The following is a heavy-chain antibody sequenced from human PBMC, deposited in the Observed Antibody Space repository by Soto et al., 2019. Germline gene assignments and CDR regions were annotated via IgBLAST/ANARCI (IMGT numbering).Heavy chain of an antibody. CDR1: GFTFSSYG. D-gene: IGHD6-13*01. Sequence: QVQLVESGGGVVQPGRSLRLSCAASGFTFSSYGMHCVRQAPGKGLEGGAGIWYDGSSKYYADSVKGRLTISRYNSKNTLYVQMDSLRAEDTAVDYCAIGVAAAPGALDYWGQGTLVTVFS. CDR2: IWYDGSSK. V-gene: IGHV3-33*01. J-gene: IGHJ4*02. CDR3: AIGVAAAPGALDY.